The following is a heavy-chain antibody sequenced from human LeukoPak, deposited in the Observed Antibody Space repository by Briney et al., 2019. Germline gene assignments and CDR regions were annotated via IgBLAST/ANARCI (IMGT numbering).Heavy chain of an antibody. CDR1: GFTFSSYG. Sequence: GGSLRLSSAASGFTFSSYGMSWVRQAPGKGLEWVSAIGGRDGSTYYADSVKGRFTISRDNSKNTLYVQMNSLRAEDTAVYYCAQGHYYGSGSLDYWGQGTLVTVSS. J-gene: IGHJ4*02. D-gene: IGHD3-10*01. CDR3: AQGHYYGSGSLDY. V-gene: IGHV3-23*01. CDR2: IGGRDGST.